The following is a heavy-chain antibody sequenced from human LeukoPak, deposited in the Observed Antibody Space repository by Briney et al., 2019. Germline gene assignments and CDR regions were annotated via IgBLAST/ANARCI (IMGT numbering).Heavy chain of an antibody. Sequence: SETLSLTCTVSGVSISTGTYYWSWLRQPAGKGLEWIGHIYTSGSTNYNPSLKSRVTISVDTSKSQFSLKLSSVTAADTAVYYCARDKGYSYGYSYFDYWGQGTLVTVSS. CDR2: IYTSGST. V-gene: IGHV4-61*09. CDR3: ARDKGYSYGYSYFDY. D-gene: IGHD5-18*01. CDR1: GVSISTGTYY. J-gene: IGHJ4*02.